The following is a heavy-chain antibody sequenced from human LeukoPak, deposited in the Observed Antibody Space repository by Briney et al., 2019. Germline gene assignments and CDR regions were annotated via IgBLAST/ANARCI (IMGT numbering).Heavy chain of an antibody. CDR3: ARGRVDWRIGYYYYYMDV. V-gene: IGHV1-18*01. CDR1: GYTFTSYG. D-gene: IGHD5-12*01. J-gene: IGHJ6*03. CDR2: ISAYNGNT. Sequence: ASVKVSCKASGYTFTSYGISWVRQAPGQGLEWMGWISAYNGNTNYAQKFQGRVTMTRDTSISTAYMELSRLRSDDTAVYYCARGRVDWRIGYYYYYMDVWGKGTTVTVSS.